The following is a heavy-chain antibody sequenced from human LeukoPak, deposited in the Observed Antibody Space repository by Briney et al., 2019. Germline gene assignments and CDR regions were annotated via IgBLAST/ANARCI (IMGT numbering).Heavy chain of an antibody. CDR2: ISGSGSST. J-gene: IGHJ3*02. CDR1: GFTFTNYA. Sequence: PGGSLRLSCAASGFTFTNYAMTWVRQAPGKGLEWVSAISGSGSSTYYADSVKGRFTISRDNSKNTLYLQMNSLRAEDTAVYYCAKDLAVGATGYDAFDIWGQGTMVTVSS. V-gene: IGHV3-23*01. D-gene: IGHD1-26*01. CDR3: AKDLAVGATGYDAFDI.